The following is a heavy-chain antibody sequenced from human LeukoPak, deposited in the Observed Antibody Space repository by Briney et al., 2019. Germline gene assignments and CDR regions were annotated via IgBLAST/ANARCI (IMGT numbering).Heavy chain of an antibody. V-gene: IGHV4-59*01. Sequence: PSETLSLTCTVSGGSISSYYWSWIRQPPGKGLEWIGYIYYSGSTNYNPSLKSRVTISVDTSKNQFSLKLSSVTAAGTAVYYCEREGPVWFGGRRSNWFDPWGQGTLVTVSS. CDR2: IYYSGST. CDR1: GGSISSYY. J-gene: IGHJ5*02. D-gene: IGHD3-10*01. CDR3: EREGPVWFGGRRSNWFDP.